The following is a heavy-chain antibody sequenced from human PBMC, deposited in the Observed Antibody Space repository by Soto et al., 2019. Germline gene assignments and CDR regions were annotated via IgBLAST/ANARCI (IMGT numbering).Heavy chain of an antibody. J-gene: IGHJ6*02. Sequence: PGGSLRLSCATSGFSFADYPMHWVRQAPGKGLEWVSYISWGGGSIYYADSVKGRFTISRDNSRNSLYLQMNSLRAEDTAVYYYSKATVAGAAYDYPYGFDVWGQGATVTVSS. CDR2: ISWGGGSI. CDR1: GFSFADYP. D-gene: IGHD6-19*01. CDR3: SKATVAGAAYDYPYGFDV. V-gene: IGHV3-43*01.